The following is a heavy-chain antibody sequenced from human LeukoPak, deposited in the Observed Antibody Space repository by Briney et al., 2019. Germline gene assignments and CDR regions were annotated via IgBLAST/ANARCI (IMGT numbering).Heavy chain of an antibody. J-gene: IGHJ4*02. CDR3: AREPQPYYYDSSGYFNAPDY. Sequence: ASVKVSCKASGYTFTSYGISWVRQAPGQGLEWMEWISAYNGNTNYAQKLQGRVTMTTDTSTSTAYMELRSLRSDDTAVYYCAREPQPYYYDSSGYFNAPDYWGQGTLVTVSS. D-gene: IGHD3-22*01. V-gene: IGHV1-18*01. CDR1: GYTFTSYG. CDR2: ISAYNGNT.